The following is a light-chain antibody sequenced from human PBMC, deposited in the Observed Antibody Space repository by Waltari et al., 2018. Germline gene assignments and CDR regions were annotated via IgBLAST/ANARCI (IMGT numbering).Light chain of an antibody. V-gene: IGKV1-39*01. CDR1: QIISSY. Sequence: DIKMTQCPSSLSGYVGDRVTITCRASQIISSYLNWYQQKPGKAPKLLIYAASSLQSGVPSRFSGSGSGTDFTLTISSLQPEDFATYYCQQSYSTPTFGGGTKVEIK. CDR2: AAS. J-gene: IGKJ4*01. CDR3: QQSYSTPT.